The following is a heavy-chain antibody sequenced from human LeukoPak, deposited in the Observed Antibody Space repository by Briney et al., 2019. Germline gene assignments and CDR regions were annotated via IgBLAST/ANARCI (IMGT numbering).Heavy chain of an antibody. V-gene: IGHV4-61*02. CDR2: IYTSGST. CDR1: GGSISSGSYY. Sequence: TSETLSLACTVSGGSISSGSYYWSWIRQPAGKGLEWIGRIYTSGSTNYNPSLKSRVTISVDTSKNQFSLKLSSVTAADTAVYYCARRSSSSAGYYYYYMDVWGKGTTVTVSS. J-gene: IGHJ6*03. D-gene: IGHD6-6*01. CDR3: ARRSSSSAGYYYYYMDV.